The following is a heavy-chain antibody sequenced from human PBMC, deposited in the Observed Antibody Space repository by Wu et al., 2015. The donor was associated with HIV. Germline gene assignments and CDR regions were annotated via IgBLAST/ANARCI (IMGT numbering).Heavy chain of an antibody. CDR3: ARVGXSPTSCWYYFDY. Sequence: QVQLVQSGAEVKKPGAAAKVSCKASGYIFMKYGVSWVRQAPGQGLEWMGWINVGNGNTKHAQKVQGRLTMTTDTSTNTAYMELKSLRYDDTAVYYCARVGXSPTSCWYYFDYWGQGTLVTVSS. J-gene: IGHJ4*02. V-gene: IGHV1-18*01. CDR1: GYIFMKYG. CDR2: INVGNGNT. D-gene: IGHD6-19*01.